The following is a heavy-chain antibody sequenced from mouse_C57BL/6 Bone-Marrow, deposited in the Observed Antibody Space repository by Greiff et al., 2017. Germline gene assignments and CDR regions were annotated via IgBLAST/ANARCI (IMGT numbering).Heavy chain of an antibody. CDR2: IYPGSGST. CDR3: ARGGVWVITTVVANDY. CDR1: GYTFTSYW. J-gene: IGHJ2*01. Sequence: QVQLQQPGAELVKPGASVKMSCKASGYTFTSYWITWVKQRPGQGLEWIGDIYPGSGSTNYNEKFKSKATLTVDTSSSTADMQLSSLTSEDSAVYYFARGGVWVITTVVANDYWGQGTTLTVSS. D-gene: IGHD1-1*01. V-gene: IGHV1-55*01.